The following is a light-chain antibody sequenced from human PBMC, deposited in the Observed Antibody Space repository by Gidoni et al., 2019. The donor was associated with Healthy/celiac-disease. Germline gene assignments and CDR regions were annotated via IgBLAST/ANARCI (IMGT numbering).Light chain of an antibody. CDR2: GAS. CDR3: RQYGSSIT. J-gene: IGKJ4*01. CDR1: QSVSSIY. Sequence: EIVLTHPPGTLSLSPGERATLSCRASQSVSSIYLAWYQQKPGQAPRLHIYGASSRATGIPDRFSGSGSGTDFTLTISRLEDEDFAVYYCRQYGSSITFGGGTKVEIK. V-gene: IGKV3-20*01.